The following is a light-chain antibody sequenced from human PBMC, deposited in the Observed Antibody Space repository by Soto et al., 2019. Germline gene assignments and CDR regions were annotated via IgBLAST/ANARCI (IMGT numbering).Light chain of an antibody. CDR2: AAS. CDR1: QSISSY. J-gene: IGKJ2*01. Sequence: DIPMTQSPSSLSASVGDRVTITCRASQSISSYLNWYQQKPGKAPKLLIYAASSLQSGVPSRFSGSGSGTDFTLTISSLQPEDSATYYCQQSYSTPQNTFGQGTKLEIK. CDR3: QQSYSTPQNT. V-gene: IGKV1-39*01.